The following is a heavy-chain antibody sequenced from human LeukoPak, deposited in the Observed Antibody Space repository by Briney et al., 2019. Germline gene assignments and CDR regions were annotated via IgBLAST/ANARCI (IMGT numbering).Heavy chain of an antibody. V-gene: IGHV3-48*02. CDR3: ARVRSSSWYHDY. J-gene: IGHJ4*02. CDR2: ISSSSSTI. Sequence: GGSLRLSCAASGFTFNTYSMNWVRHAPGKGLEWVSYISSSSSTIYYADSVKGRFTISRDNAKNSLYLQMNSLRDEDTAVYYCARVRSSSWYHDYWGQGTPVTVSS. CDR1: GFTFNTYS. D-gene: IGHD6-13*01.